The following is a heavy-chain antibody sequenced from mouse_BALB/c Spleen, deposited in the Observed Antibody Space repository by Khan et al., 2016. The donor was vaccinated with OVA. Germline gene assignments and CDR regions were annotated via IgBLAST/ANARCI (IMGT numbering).Heavy chain of an antibody. CDR3: ARPSYYGNPWFTY. CDR2: ISSGGNHS. CDR1: GFAFISYD. D-gene: IGHD2-10*01. J-gene: IGHJ3*01. Sequence: DVKLVESGGGLVKPGGSLKLSCAASGFAFISYDMSWVRQTPEKRLEWVATISSGGNHSYYPDSVKGRFTISRDFARRTLYRQMSRLRSEDTALYYCARPSYYGNPWFTYWGQGTLVTVSA. V-gene: IGHV5-9*02.